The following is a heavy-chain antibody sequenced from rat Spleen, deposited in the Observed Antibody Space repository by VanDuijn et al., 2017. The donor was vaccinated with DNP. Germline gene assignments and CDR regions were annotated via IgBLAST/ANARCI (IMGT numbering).Heavy chain of an antibody. CDR3: ARRHNSGYGYFDY. D-gene: IGHD4-3*01. CDR1: GFSLTSYG. Sequence: QVQLKESGPGLVQPSRTLSLTCTVSGFSLTSYGVSWVRQPPGKGLEWMGVIWNSGGTRYDSSLKSRLTITKDTSKSQVFLKMNSLQPEDTGTYYCARRHNSGYGYFDYWGQGVMVTVSS. CDR2: IWNSGGT. J-gene: IGHJ2*01. V-gene: IGHV2-41*01.